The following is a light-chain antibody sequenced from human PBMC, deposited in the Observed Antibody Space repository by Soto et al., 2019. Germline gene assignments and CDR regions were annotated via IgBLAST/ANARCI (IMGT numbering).Light chain of an antibody. Sequence: EIVLTQYPGTLSLSPGERATLSCRASQSVSGSYLAWYQQKPGQAPRLLIFGASTRATGIPDRFSGSGSGTDFTLTIRRMEPEDVGMYYCQQYGSSPITFGQGTRLEI. V-gene: IGKV3-20*01. CDR2: GAS. J-gene: IGKJ5*01. CDR1: QSVSGSY. CDR3: QQYGSSPIT.